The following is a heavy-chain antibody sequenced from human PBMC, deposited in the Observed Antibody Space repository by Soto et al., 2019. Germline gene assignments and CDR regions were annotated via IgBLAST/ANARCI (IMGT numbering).Heavy chain of an antibody. CDR3: ARDHPVPPPYDSSGNYYGMDV. J-gene: IGHJ6*02. V-gene: IGHV1-8*01. D-gene: IGHD3-22*01. CDR1: GYTFTSYD. Sequence: ASVKVSCKASGYTFTSYDINWVRQATGQGLEWMGWMNPNSGNTGYAQKFQGRVTMTRNTSISTAYMELSSLRSEDTAVYYCARDHPVPPPYDSSGNYYGMDVWGQGTTVTVSS. CDR2: MNPNSGNT.